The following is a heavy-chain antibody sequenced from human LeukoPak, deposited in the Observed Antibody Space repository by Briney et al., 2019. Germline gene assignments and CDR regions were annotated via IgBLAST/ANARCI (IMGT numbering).Heavy chain of an antibody. CDR1: GFTVSSNY. V-gene: IGHV3-66*01. CDR2: IYSGGST. CDR3: ARGGGSGRRLGYY. J-gene: IGHJ4*02. D-gene: IGHD3-10*01. Sequence: QSGGSLRLSCAASGFTVSSNYMSWVRQAPGKRLEWVSVIYSGGSTYYADSVKGRFTISRDNSKNTLYLQMNSLRAEDTAVYYCARGGGSGRRLGYYWGQGTLVTVSS.